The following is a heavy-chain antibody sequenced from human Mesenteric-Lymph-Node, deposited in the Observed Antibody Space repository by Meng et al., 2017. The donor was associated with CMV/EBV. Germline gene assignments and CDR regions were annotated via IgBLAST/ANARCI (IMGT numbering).Heavy chain of an antibody. V-gene: IGHV2-5*01. CDR3: AHKCERGGDCYSKNDAFDF. J-gene: IGHJ3*01. D-gene: IGHD2-21*01. CDR2: IYWSDDK. Sequence: SGPTLVKPTQTLTLTCTFSGFSLSTSGVGVGWIRQPPGKALEWLALIYWSDDKRYSPSKKSRLTITKDTSKNQVVLTMANVDPVDTATYYCAHKCERGGDCYSKNDAFDFWGQGTMVTVSS. CDR1: GFSLSTSGVG.